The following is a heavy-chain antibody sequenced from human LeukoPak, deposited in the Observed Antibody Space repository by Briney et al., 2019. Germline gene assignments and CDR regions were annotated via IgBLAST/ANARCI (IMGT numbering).Heavy chain of an antibody. V-gene: IGHV4-59*01. CDR3: ARGRGDFDY. J-gene: IGHJ4*02. CDR2: IYYSGST. Sequence: SETLSLTCTVSGGSISSYYWSWIRQPPGKGLEWIGYIYYSGSTNYNPSLKSRVTISVDTSKNQFSLKLSPVTAADTAVYYCARGRGDFDYWGQGTLVTVSS. CDR1: GGSISSYY.